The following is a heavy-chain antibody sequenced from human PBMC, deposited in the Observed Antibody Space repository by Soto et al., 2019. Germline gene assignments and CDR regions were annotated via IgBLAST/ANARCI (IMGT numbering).Heavy chain of an antibody. J-gene: IGHJ4*02. V-gene: IGHV3-23*01. D-gene: IGHD5-12*01. CDR2: ISGSGGST. CDR1: GFTFSSYA. CDR3: AKGGYEGGDSFDY. Sequence: EVQLLESGGGLVQPGGSLRLSCAASGFTFSSYAMSWVRQAPGKGLEWVSAISGSGGSTYYADSVKGRFTISRDNSKNTLYLQMNSLRAEDPAVYYCAKGGYEGGDSFDYWGQGTLVTVSS.